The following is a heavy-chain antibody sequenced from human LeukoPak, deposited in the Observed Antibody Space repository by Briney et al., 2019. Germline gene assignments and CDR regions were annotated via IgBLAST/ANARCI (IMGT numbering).Heavy chain of an antibody. CDR1: GGSINNYF. D-gene: IGHD3-22*01. CDR3: VRSYYDSSSDY. V-gene: IGHV4-59*01. CDR2: IYHSGST. Sequence: SETLSLTCTVSGGSINNYFWSWIRQPPGKGLEWIGYIYHSGSTKYNPSLKSRVIISVDTSKNQFSLRLSSVTAADTAVYYCVRSYYDSSSDYWGQGTLVTVSS. J-gene: IGHJ4*02.